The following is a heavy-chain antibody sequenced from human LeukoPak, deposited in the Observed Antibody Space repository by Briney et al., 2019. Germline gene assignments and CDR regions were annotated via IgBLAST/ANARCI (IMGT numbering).Heavy chain of an antibody. CDR3: AKSRESLTTVTPLDY. V-gene: IGHV3-23*01. J-gene: IGHJ4*02. CDR2: ISGSGGST. CDR1: GFTFSSYA. D-gene: IGHD4-4*01. Sequence: GGSLRLSCAASGFTFSSYAMSWVRQAPGKGLEWVSAISGSGGSTYYADSVKGRFTISRGNSKNTLYLQMNSLRAEDTAVYYCAKSRESLTTVTPLDYWGQGTLVTVSS.